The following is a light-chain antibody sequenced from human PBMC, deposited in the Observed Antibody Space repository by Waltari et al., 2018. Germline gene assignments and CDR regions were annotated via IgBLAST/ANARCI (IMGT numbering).Light chain of an antibody. J-gene: IGKJ1*01. CDR3: QQYDNLPPGVT. CDR1: QDISNY. Sequence: DIQMTQSPSSLSASVGDRVTITCQASQDISNYLNWYQQKPGKAPKLLIYDASNLETGVPSRFSGSGSGTDFTFTISSLQPEDIATYYCQQYDNLPPGVTFGQGTKVELK. CDR2: DAS. V-gene: IGKV1-33*01.